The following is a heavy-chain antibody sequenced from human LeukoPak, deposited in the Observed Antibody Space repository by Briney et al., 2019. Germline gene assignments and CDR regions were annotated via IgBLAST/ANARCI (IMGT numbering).Heavy chain of an antibody. CDR3: ARDGVLGRDGYNFDY. D-gene: IGHD5-24*01. J-gene: IGHJ4*02. CDR1: GFTFSSYW. CDR2: INSDGSST. V-gene: IGHV3-74*01. Sequence: PGGSLRLSCAASGFTFSSYWMHWVRHAPGKGLVWVSRINSDGSSTSYADSVKGRFTISRDNAKNTLYLQMNSLRAEDTAVYYCARDGVLGRDGYNFDYWGQGTLVTVSS.